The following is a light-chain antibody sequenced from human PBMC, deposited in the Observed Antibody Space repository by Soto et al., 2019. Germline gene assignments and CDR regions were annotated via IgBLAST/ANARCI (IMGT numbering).Light chain of an antibody. V-gene: IGKV3-20*01. CDR2: STS. Sequence: EIVLTQSPGTLSLSRGERATLSCRASESVNDRFLGWYQHKPGQAPGLLIYSTSNRATGIPDRFSGSGSGTDFSLSISRLEPEDSAVYYCHQYYTSPHTFGQGTSLQIK. CDR1: ESVNDRF. CDR3: HQYYTSPHT. J-gene: IGKJ2*01.